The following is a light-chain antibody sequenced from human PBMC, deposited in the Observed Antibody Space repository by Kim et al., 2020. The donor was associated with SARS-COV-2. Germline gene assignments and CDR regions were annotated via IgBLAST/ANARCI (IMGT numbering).Light chain of an antibody. J-gene: IGLJ3*02. Sequence: VKLTCTVSSGHSSYAIAWHQQQPEKGPRYLMKLNSDGSHSKGDGIPDRFSGSSSGAERYLTISSLQSEDEADYYCQTWGTGIHWVFGGGTQLTVL. V-gene: IGLV4-69*01. CDR2: LNSDGSH. CDR1: SGHSSYA. CDR3: QTWGTGIHWV.